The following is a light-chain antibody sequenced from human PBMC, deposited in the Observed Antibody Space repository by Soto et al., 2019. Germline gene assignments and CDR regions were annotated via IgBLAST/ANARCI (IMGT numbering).Light chain of an antibody. V-gene: IGKV3-15*01. Sequence: EVVMTQSPATLSVSPGERATLSCRASQSVGTNLAWYQQKPGQAPRLLFYPASTRAPGIPARFSASGSGTEFTLTISSLQSEDFAVYYCQQYNNWPPTTFGQGTRLEIK. CDR3: QQYNNWPPTT. CDR1: QSVGTN. CDR2: PAS. J-gene: IGKJ5*01.